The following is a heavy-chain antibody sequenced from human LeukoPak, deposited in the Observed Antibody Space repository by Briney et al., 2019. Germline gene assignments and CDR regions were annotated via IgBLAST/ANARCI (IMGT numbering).Heavy chain of an antibody. Sequence: PGGSLRLSCAASGFTFSSYAMSWVRQAPGKVLEWVSTISGSGGSTYYADSVKGRFTISRDNSKNTLYLQMNSLRAEDTAAYSCAKDHFVTYYAFDYWGQGTLVTVSS. CDR2: ISGSGGST. D-gene: IGHD1-26*01. CDR1: GFTFSSYA. V-gene: IGHV3-23*01. J-gene: IGHJ4*02. CDR3: AKDHFVTYYAFDY.